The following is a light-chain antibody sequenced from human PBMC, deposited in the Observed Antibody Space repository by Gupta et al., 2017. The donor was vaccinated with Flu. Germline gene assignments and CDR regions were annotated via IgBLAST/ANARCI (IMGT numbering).Light chain of an antibody. CDR1: RTIYNY. J-gene: IGKJ3*01. Sequence: SPSSLSASVGDRVTSTCRASRTIYNYLNWYQQRPGKAPKLLIYAASMVQSGVPSRFSGSGSGTQFTLTSTKLQPEDFATYYCQQNYSTITFGHGTRVDIK. CDR2: AAS. CDR3: QQNYSTIT. V-gene: IGKV1-39*01.